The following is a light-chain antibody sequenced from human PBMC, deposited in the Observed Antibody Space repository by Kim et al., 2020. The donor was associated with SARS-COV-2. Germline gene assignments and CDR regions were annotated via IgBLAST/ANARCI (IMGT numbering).Light chain of an antibody. CDR3: SSYTRNSGTLDV. V-gene: IGLV2-14*03. Sequence: QSALTQPASVSGSPGQSITISCTGTSSDVGGYDYVSWYQQHPGTAPKLMIYDVRNRPSGVSSRFSGSKSGNTASLTISGLQAEDEADHYCSSYTRNSGTLDVFGTGTKVTVL. CDR1: SSDVGGYDY. CDR2: DVR. J-gene: IGLJ1*01.